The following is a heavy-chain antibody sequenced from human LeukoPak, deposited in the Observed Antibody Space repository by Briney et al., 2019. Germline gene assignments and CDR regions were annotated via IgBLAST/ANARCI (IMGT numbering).Heavy chain of an antibody. Sequence: GGSLRLSCAASGFIFSDYYRSWIRQAPAKGLEWVSYISSSGSTIYYADSVKGRFTISRDNAKNSLYLQMNSLRVEDTAVYYCARRLKITMVRGESWGQGTLVTVSS. CDR1: GFIFSDYY. CDR3: ARRLKITMVRGES. CDR2: ISSSGSTI. J-gene: IGHJ5*02. V-gene: IGHV3-11*01. D-gene: IGHD3-10*01.